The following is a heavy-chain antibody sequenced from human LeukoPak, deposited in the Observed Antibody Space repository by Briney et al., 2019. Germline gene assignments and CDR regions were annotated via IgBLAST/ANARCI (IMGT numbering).Heavy chain of an antibody. V-gene: IGHV4-30-4*01. CDR2: ISYSGST. CDR3: ARSRFGSGTPCLFDP. D-gene: IGHD3-10*01. J-gene: IGHJ5*02. Sequence: SETLSLTCTVSGGSISSDVYYWNWIRQPPGTGLEWIGYISYSGSTYYSPSLKRRVIMSVDTSTNQFSLKLSSLTAADTAVYFCARSRFGSGTPCLFDPWGPGTLVTASA. CDR1: GGSISSDVYY.